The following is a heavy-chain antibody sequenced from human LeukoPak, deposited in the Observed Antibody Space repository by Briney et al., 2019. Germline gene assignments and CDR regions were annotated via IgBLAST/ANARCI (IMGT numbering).Heavy chain of an antibody. CDR3: ARVYDFWSGYYYLGWFDP. CDR1: GYTFTSYG. J-gene: IGHJ5*02. CDR2: ISAYNGNT. D-gene: IGHD3-3*01. Sequence: GASVKVSRKASGYTFTSYGISWVRQAPGQGLEWMGWISAYNGNTNYAQKLQGRVTMTTDTSTSTAYMELRSLRSDDTAVYYCARVYDFWSGYYYLGWFDPWGQGTLVTVSS. V-gene: IGHV1-18*01.